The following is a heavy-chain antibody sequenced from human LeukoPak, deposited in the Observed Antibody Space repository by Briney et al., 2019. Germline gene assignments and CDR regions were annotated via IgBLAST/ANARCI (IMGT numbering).Heavy chain of an antibody. CDR3: ARDGRYYDGRYYYYMDV. CDR1: GYSITNGFY. D-gene: IGHD3-22*01. V-gene: IGHV4-38-2*02. J-gene: IGHJ6*03. Sequence: SETLSLTCTVSGYSITNGFYWVWVRQPPGKGLEWIGTFYHSGSTYFNPSLESRVTISVDTSKNQFSLRLTSVTAADTAVYNCARDGRYYDGRYYYYMDVWGKGTTVTVSS. CDR2: FYHSGST.